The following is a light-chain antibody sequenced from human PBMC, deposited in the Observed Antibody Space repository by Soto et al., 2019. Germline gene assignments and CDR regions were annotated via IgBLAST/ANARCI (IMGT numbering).Light chain of an antibody. CDR3: SSYAVNNNLV. CDR1: SSDVGNYNY. Sequence: QSALTQPPSASGSPGQSVTISCTGTSSDVGNYNYVSWYQQHPGKAPKLMIYEVSKRPSGVPDRFSGSKSGSTASLTVSGLQSEDEADYYCSSYAVNNNLVFGGGTKLTVL. J-gene: IGLJ3*02. V-gene: IGLV2-8*01. CDR2: EVS.